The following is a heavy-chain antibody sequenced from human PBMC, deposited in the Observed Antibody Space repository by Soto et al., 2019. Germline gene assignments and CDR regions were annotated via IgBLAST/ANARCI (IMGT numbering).Heavy chain of an antibody. CDR3: ARVIFGVVAQSMDV. V-gene: IGHV3-21*01. J-gene: IGHJ6*02. Sequence: PGGSLRLSCAASGFTFSSYSMNWVRQAPGKGLEWVSSISSSSSYIYYADSVKGRFTISRDNAKNSLYLQMNSLRAEDTAVYYCARVIFGVVAQSMDVWGQGTTVTVSS. D-gene: IGHD3-3*02. CDR1: GFTFSSYS. CDR2: ISSSSSYI.